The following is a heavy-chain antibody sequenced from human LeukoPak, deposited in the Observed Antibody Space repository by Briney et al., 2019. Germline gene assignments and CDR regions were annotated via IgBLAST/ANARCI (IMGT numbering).Heavy chain of an antibody. V-gene: IGHV3-23*01. CDR3: AKESITMVRGVISRIFDY. CDR1: GFTFSSYA. Sequence: GGSLRLSCAASGFTFSSYAMSWVRQAPGKGLEWVSAISGSSGSTYYADSVKGRFTISRDNSKNTLYLQMNSLRAEDTAVYYCAKESITMVRGVISRIFDYWGQGTLVTVSS. D-gene: IGHD3-10*01. CDR2: ISGSSGST. J-gene: IGHJ4*02.